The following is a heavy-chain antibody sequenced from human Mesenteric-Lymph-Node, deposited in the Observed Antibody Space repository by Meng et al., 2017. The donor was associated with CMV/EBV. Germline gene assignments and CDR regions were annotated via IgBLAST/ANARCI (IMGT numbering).Heavy chain of an antibody. CDR2: IKQDGSEK. CDR1: GFTFSSYW. Sequence: GESLKISCAASGFTFSSYWMSWVRQAPGKGLEWVANIKQDGSEKYYVDSVKGRFTISRDNAKNSLYLQMNSLRAEDTAVYYCVGQFWSGHWGQGTLVTVSS. V-gene: IGHV3-7*01. D-gene: IGHD3-3*02. J-gene: IGHJ4*02. CDR3: VGQFWSGH.